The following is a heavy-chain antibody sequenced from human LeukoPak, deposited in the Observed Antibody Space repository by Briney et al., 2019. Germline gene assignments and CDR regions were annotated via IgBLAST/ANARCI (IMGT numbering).Heavy chain of an antibody. V-gene: IGHV3-30*18. J-gene: IGHJ4*02. CDR2: IWYGGSNK. CDR3: AKDGGGYDPEGGWFDY. CDR1: GFTFSSYG. Sequence: GRSLRLSCAASGFTFSSYGMHWVRQAPGKGLEWVAVIWYGGSNKYYADPVKGRFTISRDNSKNTLYLQMNSLRAEDTAVYYCAKDGGGYDPEGGWFDYWGQGTLVTVSS. D-gene: IGHD5-12*01.